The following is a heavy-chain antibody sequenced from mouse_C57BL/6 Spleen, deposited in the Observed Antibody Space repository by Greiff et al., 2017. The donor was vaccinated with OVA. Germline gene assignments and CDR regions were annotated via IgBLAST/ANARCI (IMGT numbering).Heavy chain of an antibody. V-gene: IGHV1-69*01. CDR3: ARKDYGSSLDY. Sequence: QVQLQQPGAELVMPGASVKLSCKASGYTFTSYWMHWVKQRPGQGPEWIGEIDPSDSYTNYNQKFKGKSTLTVDKSSSTAYMQLSSLTSEDSAVYYCARKDYGSSLDYWGQGTTLTVSS. CDR1: GYTFTSYW. D-gene: IGHD1-1*01. CDR2: IDPSDSYT. J-gene: IGHJ2*01.